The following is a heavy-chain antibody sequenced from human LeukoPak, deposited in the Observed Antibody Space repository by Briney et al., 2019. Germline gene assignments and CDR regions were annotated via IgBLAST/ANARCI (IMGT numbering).Heavy chain of an antibody. CDR3: ARASSSGWPNFDY. D-gene: IGHD6-19*01. V-gene: IGHV3-74*01. CDR2: INSDGIST. J-gene: IGHJ4*02. CDR1: GFTFSNYR. Sequence: GRSLRLSCAASGFTFSNYRMVWVRQAPGKGLVWVSLINSDGISTIYADSVKGRFTISRDNAEDTLYLQMNSLRAEDTAVYYCARASSSGWPNFDYWGQGTLVTVSS.